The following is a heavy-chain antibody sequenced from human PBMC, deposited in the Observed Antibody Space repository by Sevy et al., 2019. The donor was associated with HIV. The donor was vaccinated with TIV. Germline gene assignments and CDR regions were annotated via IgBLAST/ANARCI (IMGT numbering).Heavy chain of an antibody. Sequence: ASVKVSCKASGYTFTGYYMHWVRQAPGQGLEWMGRINPNSGGTNYAQKFQGRVTMTRDTSISTAYMELSRLRSDDTAVYYCARALPYSDKSGYYYYFDYWGQGTLVTVSS. D-gene: IGHD3-22*01. J-gene: IGHJ4*02. CDR1: GYTFTGYY. CDR2: INPNSGGT. CDR3: ARALPYSDKSGYYYYFDY. V-gene: IGHV1-2*06.